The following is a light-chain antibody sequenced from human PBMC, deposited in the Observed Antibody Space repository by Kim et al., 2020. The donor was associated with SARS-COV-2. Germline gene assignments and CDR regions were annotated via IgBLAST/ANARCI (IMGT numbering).Light chain of an antibody. CDR1: QSSGSW. CDR3: QQYDTSWT. CDR2: KAS. Sequence: SATVGDRVTITCRASQSSGSWLAWYQQKPGKAPKLLIYKASSLESGVPSRFSGSGSGTEFTLTLTSLQPDDFATHHCQQYDTSWTFGQGTKVEIK. V-gene: IGKV1-5*03. J-gene: IGKJ1*01.